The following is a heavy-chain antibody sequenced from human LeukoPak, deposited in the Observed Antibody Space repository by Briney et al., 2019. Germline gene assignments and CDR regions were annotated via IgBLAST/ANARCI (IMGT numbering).Heavy chain of an antibody. CDR2: INTGNGNT. Sequence: ASVKVSCKASGYTFTSYAMHWVRQAPGQRLECMGWINTGNGNTKYSQKFQGRVTITRDTSASTAYMDLSSLRSDDTAVYYCTRGPSGSDYWGQGTLVTVSS. V-gene: IGHV1-3*04. CDR1: GYTFTSYA. D-gene: IGHD3-10*01. CDR3: TRGPSGSDY. J-gene: IGHJ4*02.